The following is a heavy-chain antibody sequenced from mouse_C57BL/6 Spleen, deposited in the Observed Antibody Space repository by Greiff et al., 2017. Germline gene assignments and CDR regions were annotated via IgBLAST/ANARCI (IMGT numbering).Heavy chain of an antibody. CDR2: INPGSGGT. J-gene: IGHJ3*01. CDR3: ARSGLRRTGRFDY. Sequence: VQLQQSGAELVRPGTSVKVSCKASGYAFTNYLIEWVKQRPGQGLEWIGVINPGSGGTNYNEKFKGKATLTADKSSSTAYMQLSSLTSEDSAVYFCARSGLRRTGRFDYWGQGTLVTVSA. D-gene: IGHD2-2*01. V-gene: IGHV1-54*01. CDR1: GYAFTNYL.